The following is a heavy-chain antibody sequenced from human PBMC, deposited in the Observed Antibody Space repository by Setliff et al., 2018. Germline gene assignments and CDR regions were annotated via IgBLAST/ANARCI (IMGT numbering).Heavy chain of an antibody. J-gene: IGHJ4*02. CDR3: AKEITEVIISGLDF. CDR1: GFTFSSYG. Sequence: PGESLKISCAASGFTFSSYGLHWVRQAPGKGLEWVTFIRHDGNNKYYSDSVKGRFTISRDNSKKILYLDMNSLRPEDTAVYYCAKEITEVIISGLDFRGQGTVVTVSS. V-gene: IGHV3-30*02. D-gene: IGHD3-16*01. CDR2: IRHDGNNK.